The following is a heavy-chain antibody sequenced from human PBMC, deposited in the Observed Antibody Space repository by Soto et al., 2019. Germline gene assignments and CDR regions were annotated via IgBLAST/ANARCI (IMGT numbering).Heavy chain of an antibody. V-gene: IGHV3-7*01. J-gene: IGHJ4*02. CDR1: GFTSSTSW. CDR3: TRYLDF. Sequence: PGGSLRLSCAASGFTSSTSWMDWVRQTPGKGLEWVANINQDGSEKNYVDSVKGRFTISRDNAKNSLFLQMSSLTAEDSGLYYCTRYLDFWGQGTLVTVSS. CDR2: INQDGSEK.